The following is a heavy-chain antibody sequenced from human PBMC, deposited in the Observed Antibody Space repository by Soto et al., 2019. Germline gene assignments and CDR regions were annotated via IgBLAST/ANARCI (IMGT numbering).Heavy chain of an antibody. D-gene: IGHD3-9*01. CDR2: ISAYNGNT. CDR3: ARTQYFDWLPHAFDI. J-gene: IGHJ3*02. Sequence: ASVKVSCKASGYTFTSYGISWVRQAPGQGLEWMGWISAYNGNTNYAQKLQGRVTMTTDTSTSTAYMELRSLRSDDTAVYYCARTQYFDWLPHAFDIWGQGNPGHRLL. V-gene: IGHV1-18*01. CDR1: GYTFTSYG.